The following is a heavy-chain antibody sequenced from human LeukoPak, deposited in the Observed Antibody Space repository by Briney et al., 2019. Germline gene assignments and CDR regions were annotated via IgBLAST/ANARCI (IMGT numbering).Heavy chain of an antibody. CDR2: IYWNDDK. V-gene: IGHV2-5*01. CDR3: ARRGGV. D-gene: IGHD3-16*01. J-gene: IGHJ4*02. Sequence: SGPTLVNPTQTLTLTCTFSGFSLTTPGMGVGWIRQPPGKALEWLALIYWNDDKRYSPSLKSRLTITMDTSKNQVVLTMTNMDPADTATYYCARRGGVWGQGTLVTVSS. CDR1: GFSLTTPGMG.